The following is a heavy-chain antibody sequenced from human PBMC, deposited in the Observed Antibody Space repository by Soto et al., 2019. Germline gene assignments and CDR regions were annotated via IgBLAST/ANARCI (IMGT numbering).Heavy chain of an antibody. CDR3: ARFELEYGGMDV. V-gene: IGHV3-13*01. D-gene: IGHD1-1*01. CDR1: GFTFSSYD. Sequence: PGGSLRLSCAASGFTFSSYDMHWVRQATGKGLEWVSAIGTAGDTYYPGSVKGRFTISRENAKNSLYLQMNSLRAGDTAVYYCARFELEYGGMDVWGQGTTVTVS. CDR2: IGTAGDT. J-gene: IGHJ6*02.